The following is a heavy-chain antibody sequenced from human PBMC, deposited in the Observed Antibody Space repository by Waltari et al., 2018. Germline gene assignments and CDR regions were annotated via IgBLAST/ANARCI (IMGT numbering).Heavy chain of an antibody. CDR2: IYTSGST. Sequence: QVQLQESGPGLVKPSQTLSLTCTVSGGSISSGSYYWSWIRQPAGKGLEWIGRIYTSGSTNYNPSLKSQVTISVDTSKNQFSLKLSSVTAADTAVYYCARVVGDSGYDFAFDIWGQGTMVTVSS. CDR3: ARVVGDSGYDFAFDI. V-gene: IGHV4-61*02. J-gene: IGHJ3*02. D-gene: IGHD5-12*01. CDR1: GGSISSGSYY.